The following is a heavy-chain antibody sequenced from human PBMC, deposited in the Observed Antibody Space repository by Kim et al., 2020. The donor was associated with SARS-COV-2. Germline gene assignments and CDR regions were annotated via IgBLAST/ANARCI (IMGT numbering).Heavy chain of an antibody. CDR3: ASLMGSSSWYYFDY. J-gene: IGHJ4*02. D-gene: IGHD6-13*01. V-gene: IGHV1-69*02. Sequence: PKVQGRVTITADKSTSTAYRELSSLRSEDTAVYYCASLMGSSSWYYFDYWGQGTLVTVSS.